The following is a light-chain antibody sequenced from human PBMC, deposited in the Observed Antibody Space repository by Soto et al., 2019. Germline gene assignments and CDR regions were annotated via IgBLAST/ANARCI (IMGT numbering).Light chain of an antibody. CDR3: SSYAGSNNWV. J-gene: IGLJ3*02. CDR1: SSDVGGHNC. Sequence: QSALTQPPSASGSPEQSVTISCTGTSSDVGGHNCVSWYQQYPGKAPKVMIYEVSKRPSGVPDRFSGSKSGNTASLTVSGLQAEDEADYYCSSYAGSNNWVFGGETKLTVL. CDR2: EVS. V-gene: IGLV2-8*01.